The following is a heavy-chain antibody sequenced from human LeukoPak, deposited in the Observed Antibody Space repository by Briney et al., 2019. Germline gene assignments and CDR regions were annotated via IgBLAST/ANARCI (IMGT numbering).Heavy chain of an antibody. D-gene: IGHD1-1*01. CDR1: GFTFSSYG. J-gene: IGHJ4*02. CDR2: ISYDGSNK. Sequence: GGSLRLSCAASGFTFSSYGMHWVRQAPGKGLEWVAAISYDGSNKYYADSVKGRFTISRDNSKNTLYLQMNSLRAEDTAVYYCAKDGTTGKGYYFDYWGQGTLVTVSS. V-gene: IGHV3-30*18. CDR3: AKDGTTGKGYYFDY.